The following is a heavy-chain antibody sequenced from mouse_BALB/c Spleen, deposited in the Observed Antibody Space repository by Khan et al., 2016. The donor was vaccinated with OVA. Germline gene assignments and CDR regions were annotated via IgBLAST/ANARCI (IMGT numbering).Heavy chain of an antibody. V-gene: IGHV1-7*01. CDR3: ARSYCYARYFDV. CDR2: INPSTGYT. Sequence: QVQLQQPGAELAKPGASVKMSCKASGYTFTSYWMHWVKQRPGQGLEWIGYINPSTGYTEYNQKFKDKATLTADKSSSTAYMQLSSLTSEDSAVYYCARSYCYARYFDVWGAGTTVTVSS. D-gene: IGHD2-12*01. CDR1: GYTFTSYW. J-gene: IGHJ1*01.